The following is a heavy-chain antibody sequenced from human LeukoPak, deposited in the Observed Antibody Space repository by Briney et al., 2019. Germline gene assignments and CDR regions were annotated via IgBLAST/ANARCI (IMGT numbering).Heavy chain of an antibody. V-gene: IGHV3-15*01. Sequence: GGSLRLSCAVSGFTFNNAWMSWVRQAPGKGLEWVGRIYSKTDGGTTDYAAPVKGRFTISGDDSKTMLYLQMNSLKTEDTAVYYCTTYSSGSFGYWGRGTLVTVSS. CDR2: IYSKTDGGTT. CDR3: TTYSSGSFGY. CDR1: GFTFNNAW. D-gene: IGHD3-22*01. J-gene: IGHJ4*02.